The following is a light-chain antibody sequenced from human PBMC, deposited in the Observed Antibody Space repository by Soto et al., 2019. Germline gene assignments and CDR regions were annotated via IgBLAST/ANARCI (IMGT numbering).Light chain of an antibody. CDR1: ESVNSH. Sequence: EIVLTQSPATLSLSPGERATLSCRASESVNSHLAWYQQKPGQAPRLLIYGASNRATGIPARFSGSGSGTDFSLTISSLEPEDFAVYYCQQRSDWPSFGQGTKVQI. J-gene: IGKJ1*01. V-gene: IGKV3-11*01. CDR2: GAS. CDR3: QQRSDWPS.